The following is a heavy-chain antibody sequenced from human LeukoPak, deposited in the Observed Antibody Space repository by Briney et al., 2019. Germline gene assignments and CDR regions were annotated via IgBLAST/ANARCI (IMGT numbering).Heavy chain of an antibody. V-gene: IGHV3-33*08. CDR2: IWYDGSNK. Sequence: GRSLRLSCAASGFTFSSYGIHWVRQAPGKGLEWVALIWYDGSNKYYADSVKGRFTISRDNSKNTVYLQMNSLRAEDTAVYYCARAVFAGDLLTGYWYFDLWGRGTLVTVSS. CDR3: ARAVFAGDLLTGYWYFDL. CDR1: GFTFSSYG. J-gene: IGHJ2*01. D-gene: IGHD1-20*01.